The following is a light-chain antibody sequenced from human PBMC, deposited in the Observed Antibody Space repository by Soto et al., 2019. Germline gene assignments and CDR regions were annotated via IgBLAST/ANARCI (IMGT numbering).Light chain of an antibody. CDR1: RSDVGGYNY. Sequence: QSALTQPRSVSGSPGQSVTISCTGTRSDVGGYNYVSWYQQHPGKAPRLMIYAVSKRPSEVPDRFSGSKSGNTASLTISGLQAEDEPDYYCCSYAGSYTFVVFGGGTKLTVL. CDR3: CSYAGSYTFVV. V-gene: IGLV2-11*01. CDR2: AVS. J-gene: IGLJ2*01.